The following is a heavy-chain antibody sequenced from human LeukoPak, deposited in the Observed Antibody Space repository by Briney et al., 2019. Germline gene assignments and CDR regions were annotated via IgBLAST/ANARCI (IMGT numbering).Heavy chain of an antibody. D-gene: IGHD2-2*01. CDR1: GFTFNNYA. CDR3: AKGVVVAPDVTPFDY. J-gene: IGHJ4*02. V-gene: IGHV3-23*01. Sequence: KAGGSLRLSCAVSGFTFNNYAMSWVRQAPGKGLEWVSGISGRGASKYYADSVKGRFTISRDNSKNTLYLQMNSLRAEDTAVYYCAKGVVVAPDVTPFDYWGQGTLVTVSS. CDR2: ISGRGASK.